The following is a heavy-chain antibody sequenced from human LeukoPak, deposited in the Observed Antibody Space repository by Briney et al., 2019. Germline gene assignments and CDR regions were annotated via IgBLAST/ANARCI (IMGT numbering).Heavy chain of an antibody. CDR3: ARDGRYNWNVFFYFGMDV. V-gene: IGHV1-2*02. CDR2: INPNSGGT. J-gene: IGHJ6*02. Sequence: ASGKVCCKASGFTFTDYYIYWVRQAPGQGLEWMGRINPNSGGTSYAQKFQGRVTMTRDTSITTAYMELSSLRSDDTAVYYCARDGRYNWNVFFYFGMDVWGQGTTVTVSS. CDR1: GFTFTDYY. D-gene: IGHD1-1*01.